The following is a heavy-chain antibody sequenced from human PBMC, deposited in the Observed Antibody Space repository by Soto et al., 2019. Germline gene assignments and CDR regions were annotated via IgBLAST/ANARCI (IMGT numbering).Heavy chain of an antibody. V-gene: IGHV4-34*01. CDR1: GGSFSGYY. D-gene: IGHD3-3*01. Sequence: SETLSLTCAVYGGSFSGYYWSWIRQPPGKGLEWIGEINHSGSTNYNPSLKSRVTISVDTSKNQFSLKLSSVTAADTAVYYCASPPDFWSGYSFDYWGQGTLVTVSS. CDR2: INHSGST. CDR3: ASPPDFWSGYSFDY. J-gene: IGHJ4*02.